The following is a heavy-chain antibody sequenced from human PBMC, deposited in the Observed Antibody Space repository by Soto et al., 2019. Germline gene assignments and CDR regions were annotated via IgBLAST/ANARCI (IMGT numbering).Heavy chain of an antibody. CDR2: IIPIFGST. CDR1: GGTFSNYG. Sequence: SVKVSCKASGGTFSNYGISWVRQAPGQGLEWMGGIIPIFGSTNYAQNLQGRVTITADESTSTAYMELSSLRSEDTAVYYCAREMDGCKGTRFDYWGQGTLVTVSS. D-gene: IGHD6-19*01. V-gene: IGHV1-69*13. J-gene: IGHJ4*02. CDR3: AREMDGCKGTRFDY.